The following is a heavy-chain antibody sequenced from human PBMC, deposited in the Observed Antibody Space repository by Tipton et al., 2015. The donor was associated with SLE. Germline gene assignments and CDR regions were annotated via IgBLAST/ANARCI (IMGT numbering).Heavy chain of an antibody. CDR3: ARDPQIVVVPAANRDWFDP. CDR2: ISAYNGNT. J-gene: IGHJ5*02. D-gene: IGHD2-2*01. V-gene: IGHV1-18*01. CDR1: GYTFTSYG. Sequence: QLVQSGAEVKKPGASVKVSCKASGYTFTSYGISWVRQAPGQGLEWMGWISAYNGNTNYAQKLQGRVTMTTDTSTSTAYMELSSLRSEDTAVYYCARDPQIVVVPAANRDWFDPWGQGTLVTVSS.